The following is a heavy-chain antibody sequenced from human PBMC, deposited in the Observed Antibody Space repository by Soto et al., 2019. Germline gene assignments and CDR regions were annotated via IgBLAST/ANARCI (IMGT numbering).Heavy chain of an antibody. V-gene: IGHV5-10-1*01. CDR3: AGTDDYAWGSYRNGMDV. CDR1: GYSFTSYW. D-gene: IGHD3-16*01. J-gene: IGHJ6*02. Sequence: PGESLKISCKGSGYSFTSYWISWVRQMPGKGLEWMGRIDPSDSYTNYSPAFQGHVTISADKSISTAYLQWSSLKASDTAMYYCAGTDDYAWGSYRNGMDVWGQGTTVTVSS. CDR2: IDPSDSYT.